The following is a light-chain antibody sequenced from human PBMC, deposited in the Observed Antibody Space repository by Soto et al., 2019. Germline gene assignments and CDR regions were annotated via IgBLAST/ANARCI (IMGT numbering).Light chain of an antibody. J-gene: IGKJ1*01. Sequence: EIVMTQSPATLSVSPGERATLSCRASQRVSSNLAWYQQKPGQAPRLLIYGASTRATGIPARFSGSGSGTDFTLTISSLQSEDFAVYYCQQYNNWPPGTFGQGTKVEIK. CDR3: QQYNNWPPGT. CDR1: QRVSSN. V-gene: IGKV3-15*01. CDR2: GAS.